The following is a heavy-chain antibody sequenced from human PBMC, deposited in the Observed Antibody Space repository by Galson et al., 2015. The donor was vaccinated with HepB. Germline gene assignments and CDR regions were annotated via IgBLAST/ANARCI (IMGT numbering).Heavy chain of an antibody. CDR2: IYPGNSDT. J-gene: IGHJ4*02. D-gene: IGHD4-23*01. CDR3: AGEGVRYGGNSH. CDR1: RYNFTNYW. V-gene: IGHV5-51*03. Sequence: QSGAEVKKPGESLKISCMGSRYNFTNYWIAWVRQVPGKGLEWMGIIYPGNSDTRISPSFRGQVTISADKSITTAYLQWSSLKTEDTAVYYCAGEGVRYGGNSHWGQGTLVTVSS.